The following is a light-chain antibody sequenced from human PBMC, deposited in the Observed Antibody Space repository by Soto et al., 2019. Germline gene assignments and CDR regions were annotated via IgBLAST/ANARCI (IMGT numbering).Light chain of an antibody. V-gene: IGKV1-5*01. CDR3: QQYNSYST. CDR1: QSISSW. J-gene: IGKJ2*01. CDR2: DAS. Sequence: DIQMTQSPSTLSASVGDRVTITCRASQSISSWLAWYQQKPGKAPKLLIYDASSLESGVPSRFSGSGSGTEFTLTISSLHPDDLSTYYCQQYNSYSTFGQWTKLEIK.